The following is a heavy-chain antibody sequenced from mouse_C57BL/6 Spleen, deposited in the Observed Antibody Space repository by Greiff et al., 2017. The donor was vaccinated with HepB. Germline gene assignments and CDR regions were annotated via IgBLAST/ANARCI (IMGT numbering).Heavy chain of an antibody. J-gene: IGHJ2*01. CDR1: GYAFSSSW. CDR3: ATNYYGSSYYFDY. D-gene: IGHD1-1*01. Sequence: QVQLQQSGPELVKPGASVKISCKASGYAFSSSWMNWVKQRPGKGLEWIGRIYPGDGDTNYNGKFKGKATLTADKSSSTAYMQLSSLTSEDSAVYFGATNYYGSSYYFDYWGQGTTLTVSS. CDR2: IYPGDGDT. V-gene: IGHV1-82*01.